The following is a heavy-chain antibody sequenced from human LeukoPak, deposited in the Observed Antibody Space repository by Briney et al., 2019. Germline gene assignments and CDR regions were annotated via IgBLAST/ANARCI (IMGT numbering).Heavy chain of an antibody. CDR1: GYTFTSYA. J-gene: IGHJ4*02. D-gene: IGHD2-2*01. CDR3: ARSYCSSTSCYLSRKNDMVH. Sequence: ASVKASCKASGYTFTSYAMNWVRQAPGQGLEWMGWINTNTGNPTYAQGFTGRFVFSLDTSVSTAYLQISSLKAEDTAVYYCARSYCSSTSCYLSRKNDMVHWGQGTLVTVSS. V-gene: IGHV7-4-1*02. CDR2: INTNTGNP.